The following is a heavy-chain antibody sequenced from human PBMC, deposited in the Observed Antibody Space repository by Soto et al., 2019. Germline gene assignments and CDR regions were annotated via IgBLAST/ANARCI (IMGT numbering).Heavy chain of an antibody. CDR2: IWYEGSNK. D-gene: IGHD3-10*01. CDR1: GFTFSSYG. J-gene: IGHJ6*02. CDR3: ARDDITLLWFGEPPHYYYSYGMDV. Sequence: QVQLVESGGGVVQPGRSLRLSCAASGFTFSSYGMHWVRQAPGKGLEWVAVIWYEGSNKYYADSVKGRFTISRDNSKNTLYLQMNSLRVEATAVYYCARDDITLLWFGEPPHYYYSYGMDVWGQGTTVTVSS. V-gene: IGHV3-33*01.